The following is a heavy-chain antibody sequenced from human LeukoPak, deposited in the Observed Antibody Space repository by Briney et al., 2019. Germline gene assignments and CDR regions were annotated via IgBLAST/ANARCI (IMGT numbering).Heavy chain of an antibody. CDR2: IYYSGST. V-gene: IGHV4-59*01. J-gene: IGHJ1*01. CDR3: ARGVNGGGYGNFQH. CDR1: GGSINTYF. D-gene: IGHD6-19*01. Sequence: PSETLSLTCTVSGGSINTYFWSWIRQPPGKGLEWIGYIYYSGSTNYNPSLKSRVTISVDTSKNQFSLKLSSVTAADTAVYYCARGVNGGGYGNFQHWGQGPLVTVPS.